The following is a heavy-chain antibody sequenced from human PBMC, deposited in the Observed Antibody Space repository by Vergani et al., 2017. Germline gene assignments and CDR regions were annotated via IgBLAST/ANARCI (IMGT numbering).Heavy chain of an antibody. J-gene: IGHJ4*02. V-gene: IGHV4-38-2*02. Sequence: QVQLQESGPGLVKPSETLSLTCTVSGGSISSYYWSWIRQPPGKGLEWIGSIYHSGSTYYNPSLKSRVTISVDTSKNQFSLKLSSVTAADTAVYYCARDYSGSYYTYFDYWGQGTLVTVSS. CDR2: IYHSGST. D-gene: IGHD1-26*01. CDR1: GGSISSYY. CDR3: ARDYSGSYYTYFDY.